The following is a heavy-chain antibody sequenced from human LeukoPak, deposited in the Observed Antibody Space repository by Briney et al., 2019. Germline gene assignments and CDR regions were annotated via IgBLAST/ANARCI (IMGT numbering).Heavy chain of an antibody. J-gene: IGHJ4*02. CDR1: GLTFSNAW. Sequence: GGSLRLSCAASGLTFSNAWVSWVRHSTGKGLEWVGRIKSKTYGETTDYAAPVKGRFTISRDDSKNTVYLQMRSLKIEDTALYYCTTATSYWGQGSLVTVSS. V-gene: IGHV3-15*01. CDR2: IKSKTYGETT. CDR3: TTATSY.